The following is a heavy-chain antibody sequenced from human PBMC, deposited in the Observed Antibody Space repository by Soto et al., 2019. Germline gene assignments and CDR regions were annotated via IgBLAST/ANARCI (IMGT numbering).Heavy chain of an antibody. V-gene: IGHV3-74*01. CDR2: INPDGSST. CDR1: GFTFSSHW. Sequence: EVQLVESGGGLVQPGGSLRLSCAASGFTFSSHWMHWVRQAPGKGLVWVSRINPDGSSTNYADSVKGRFTIFRDNAKNTVYLQMNSLGAEDTAVYYCVRDMGGDPDCWGQGTLVTVSS. D-gene: IGHD3-16*01. CDR3: VRDMGGDPDC. J-gene: IGHJ4*02.